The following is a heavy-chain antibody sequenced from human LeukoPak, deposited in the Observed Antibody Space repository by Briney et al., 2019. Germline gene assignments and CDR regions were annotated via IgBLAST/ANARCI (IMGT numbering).Heavy chain of an antibody. CDR2: IYYRGST. V-gene: IGHV4-39*01. CDR3: ARHVATMVRGVNYYFYYMDV. D-gene: IGHD3-10*01. J-gene: IGHJ6*03. CDR1: GGSISSSSYY. Sequence: PTETLPLTCTVSGGSISSSSYYWGWLRQPPGKGLGWIGSIYYRGSTYYNPSLKSRVTISVDTSKSQFSLKLSSVTAADAAVYYCARHVATMVRGVNYYFYYMDVWGKETTVTVSS.